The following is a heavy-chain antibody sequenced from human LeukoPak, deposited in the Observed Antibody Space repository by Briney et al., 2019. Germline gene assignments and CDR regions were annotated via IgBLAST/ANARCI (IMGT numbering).Heavy chain of an antibody. CDR2: IYSAGSR. CDR1: GFTVSSNY. J-gene: IGHJ4*02. V-gene: IGHV3-53*05. D-gene: IGHD2-15*01. Sequence: GGSLRLSCAASGFTVSSNYMSWVRQPPGKGLEWVSIIYSAGSRYYADSVRGRFTISRDDSKNTMFLQMNSLRVDDTAVCYCASGGLGARKFYSDPFHYWGQGILVTVSS. CDR3: ASGGLGARKFYSDPFHY.